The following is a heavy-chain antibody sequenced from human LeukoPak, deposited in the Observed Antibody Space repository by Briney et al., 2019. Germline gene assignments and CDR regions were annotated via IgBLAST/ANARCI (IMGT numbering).Heavy chain of an antibody. D-gene: IGHD3-16*01. CDR3: AKGRGGTEYFQH. Sequence: GGSLRLSCAASGFTFSSYGMHWVRQAPGKGLEWVAVISYDGSNKYYADSVKGRSTISRDNSKNTLYLQMNSLRAEDTAVYYCAKGRGGTEYFQHWGQGTLVTVSS. J-gene: IGHJ1*01. CDR1: GFTFSSYG. CDR2: ISYDGSNK. V-gene: IGHV3-30*18.